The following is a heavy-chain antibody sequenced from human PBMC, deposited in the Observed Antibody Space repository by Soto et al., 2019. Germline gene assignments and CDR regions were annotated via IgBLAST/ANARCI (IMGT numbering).Heavy chain of an antibody. CDR2: ISGSGGST. CDR1: GFTFSSYA. D-gene: IGHD6-19*01. Sequence: EVQLLESGGGLVQPGGSLRLSCAASGFTFSSYAMSWVRQAPGKGLEWVSAISGSGGSTYYADSVKGRFTISRDNSKNTLYLQMNSLRAEDTAVYYCAKDPGYSSGFKLPRNWFDPWGQGTLVTVSS. V-gene: IGHV3-23*01. J-gene: IGHJ5*02. CDR3: AKDPGYSSGFKLPRNWFDP.